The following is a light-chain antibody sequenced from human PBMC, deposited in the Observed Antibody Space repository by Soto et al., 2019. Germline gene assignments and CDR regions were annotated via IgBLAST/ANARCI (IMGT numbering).Light chain of an antibody. Sequence: QSVLTQPRSVSGSPGQSVTLSCTGTSSDVGAYNYVSWYQQHPGKAPKLMIYDVSKRPSGVPDRFSGSKSGNTASLTISGLQAEDEADYYCCSYAGSYTFVFGGGTKLTVL. CDR1: SSDVGAYNY. V-gene: IGLV2-11*01. CDR2: DVS. CDR3: CSYAGSYTFV. J-gene: IGLJ3*02.